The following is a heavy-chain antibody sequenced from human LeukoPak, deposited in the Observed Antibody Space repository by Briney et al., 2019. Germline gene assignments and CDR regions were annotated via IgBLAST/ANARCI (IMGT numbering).Heavy chain of an antibody. CDR1: GFTFSSYS. Sequence: GGSLRLSCAASGFTFSSYSMNWVRQAPGKGLEWVPSISSSSSYIYYADSVKGRFTISSDNAKNSLYLQMNSLRAEDTAVYYCAREGDYDFWSDPFYLSINWFEPWGQGTLVTVSS. J-gene: IGHJ5*02. CDR2: ISSSSSYI. CDR3: AREGDYDFWSDPFYLSINWFEP. D-gene: IGHD3-3*01. V-gene: IGHV3-21*01.